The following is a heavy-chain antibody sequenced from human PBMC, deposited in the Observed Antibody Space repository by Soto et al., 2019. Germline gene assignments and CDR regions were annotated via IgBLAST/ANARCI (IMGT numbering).Heavy chain of an antibody. J-gene: IGHJ4*02. D-gene: IGHD5-12*01. Sequence: EVQLVESGGGLVKPGGSLRLSCAASGFTFSNAWMSWVRHAPGKGLEWVGRIKSKTDGGTTDYAAPVKGRFTISRDDSKNTLYLQMNSLKTEDTAVYYCTTDEWLRGSVFVYWGQGTLVTVSS. CDR3: TTDEWLRGSVFVY. V-gene: IGHV3-15*01. CDR2: IKSKTDGGTT. CDR1: GFTFSNAW.